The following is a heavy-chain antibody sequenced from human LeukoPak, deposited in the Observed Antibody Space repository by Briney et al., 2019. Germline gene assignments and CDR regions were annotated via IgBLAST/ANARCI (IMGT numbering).Heavy chain of an antibody. Sequence: GASVKVSCKASGYTFTSYAMHWVRQAPGQRLEWMGWINAGNGNTKYSQKFQGRVTITRDTSASTAYMELSSLRSEDTAVYYCARGRVRIQLWSPHRWYYFDYWGQGTLVTVSS. D-gene: IGHD5-18*01. CDR3: ARGRVRIQLWSPHRWYYFDY. CDR1: GYTFTSYA. V-gene: IGHV1-3*01. CDR2: INAGNGNT. J-gene: IGHJ4*02.